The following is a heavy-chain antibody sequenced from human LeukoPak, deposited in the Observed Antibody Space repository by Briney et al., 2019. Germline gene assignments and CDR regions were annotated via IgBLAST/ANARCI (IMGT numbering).Heavy chain of an antibody. CDR3: ARVLDWLPNWFDP. Sequence: GGSLRLSCAASGFTFSSYAMHWVRQAPGKGLEYVSAISCNGGSTYYANSVKGRFTISRDNSKNTLYLQMGSLRAEDMAMYYCARVLDWLPNWFDPWGQGTLVTVSS. D-gene: IGHD3-9*01. CDR2: ISCNGGST. J-gene: IGHJ5*02. V-gene: IGHV3-64*01. CDR1: GFTFSSYA.